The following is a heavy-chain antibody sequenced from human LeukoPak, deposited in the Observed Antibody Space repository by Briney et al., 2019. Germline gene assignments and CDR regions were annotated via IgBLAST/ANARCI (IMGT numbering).Heavy chain of an antibody. J-gene: IGHJ4*02. D-gene: IGHD6-13*01. V-gene: IGHV4-59*01. CDR3: ARVTGYMVEDYFDY. CDR2: IYYSGST. Sequence: SETLSLTCTVSGVSISSYYWSWIRQPPGKGLEWIGYIYYSGSTNYNPSLKSRVTISVDTSKNRFSLRLSSVTAADTAVYYCARVTGYMVEDYFDYWGQGTLVTVSS. CDR1: GVSISSYY.